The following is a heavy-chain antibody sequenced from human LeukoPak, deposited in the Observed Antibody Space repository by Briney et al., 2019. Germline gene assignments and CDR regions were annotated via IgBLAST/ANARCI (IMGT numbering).Heavy chain of an antibody. CDR1: GFTFSDYW. D-gene: IGHD2-2*02. J-gene: IGHJ4*02. V-gene: IGHV3-7*01. CDR3: ARYTRPFDY. CDR2: IKKDGSQK. Sequence: GGSLRLSCAASGFTFSDYWMSWVRQAPGKGLEWVAIIKKDGSQKYYVDSVKGRFTISRDNAKNSLYLQMNSLRAEDSAVYYCARYTRPFDYWGQGTLVTVSS.